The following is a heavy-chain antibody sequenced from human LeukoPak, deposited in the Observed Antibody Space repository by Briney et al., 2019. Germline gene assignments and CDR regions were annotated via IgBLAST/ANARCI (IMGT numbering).Heavy chain of an antibody. CDR3: ARVDRYYFYLDV. V-gene: IGHV1-69*05. CDR2: IIPIFRTP. Sequence: ASVKVSCKASGGTSSTYTITWVRQAPGQGLEWMGGIIPIFRTPNYAQKFQGRVTITTDESTSAAYMELSSLKSDDTAIYYCARVDRYYFYLDVWGKGTTVTVSS. CDR1: GGTSSTYT. J-gene: IGHJ6*03.